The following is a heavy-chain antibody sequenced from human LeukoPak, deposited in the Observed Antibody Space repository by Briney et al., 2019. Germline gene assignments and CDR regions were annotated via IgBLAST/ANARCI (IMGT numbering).Heavy chain of an antibody. CDR3: ATGYSYGYY. D-gene: IGHD5-18*01. V-gene: IGHV1-69*05. J-gene: IGHJ4*02. CDR1: GGTFSSYA. CDR2: ISAYNGNT. Sequence: SVKVSCKASGGTFSSYAISWVRQAPGQGLEWMGWISAYNGNTNYAQKFQGRVTITTDESTSTAYMELSSLRSEDTAVYYCATGYSYGYYWGQGTLVTVSS.